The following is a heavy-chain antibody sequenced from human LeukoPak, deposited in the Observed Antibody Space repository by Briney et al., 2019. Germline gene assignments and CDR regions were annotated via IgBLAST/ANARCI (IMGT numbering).Heavy chain of an antibody. CDR3: ASQEYYGSGSSN. V-gene: IGHV4-59*08. CDR2: IYDSGST. Sequence: SETLSLTCTVSGGSISSYYWSWIRQPPXXGXEWIGYIYDSGSTNYNPSLKSRVTISVDTSKNQFSLKLSSVTAADTAVYYCASQEYYGSGSSNWGQGTLVTVSS. D-gene: IGHD3-10*01. J-gene: IGHJ4*02. CDR1: GGSISSYY.